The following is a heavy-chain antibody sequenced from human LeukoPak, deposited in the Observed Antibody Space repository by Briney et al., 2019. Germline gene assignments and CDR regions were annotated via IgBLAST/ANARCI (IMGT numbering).Heavy chain of an antibody. CDR3: ARGYHDPYYYDSSGHYGD. J-gene: IGHJ4*02. D-gene: IGHD3-22*01. CDR2: INHSGNT. Sequence: SGPTLVNPTQTLTLTCTFSGFSLSTSGMCVSWIRQPPGKGLEWIGEINHSGNTNYNPSLKSRVTISVDTSKNHFSLKLSSVTAADTAVYYCARGYHDPYYYDSSGHYGDWGQGTLVTVSS. V-gene: IGHV4-39*07. CDR1: GFSLSTSGM.